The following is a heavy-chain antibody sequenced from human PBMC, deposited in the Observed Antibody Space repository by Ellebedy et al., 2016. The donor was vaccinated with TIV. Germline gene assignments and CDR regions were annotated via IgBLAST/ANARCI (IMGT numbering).Heavy chain of an antibody. CDR3: SRYCNSTTSSNRFDP. D-gene: IGHD2/OR15-2a*01. V-gene: IGHV1-18*04. CDR2: ISAYNGNT. CDR1: GYTFTSYG. Sequence: AASVKVSCKTSGYTFTSYGISWVRQAPGQGLEWMGWISAYNGNTNYAQMLQGRVTMTTDTFTSTAYMELRSLRSDDTAVYYRSRYCNSTTSSNRFDPWGQGTLVTVSS. J-gene: IGHJ5*02.